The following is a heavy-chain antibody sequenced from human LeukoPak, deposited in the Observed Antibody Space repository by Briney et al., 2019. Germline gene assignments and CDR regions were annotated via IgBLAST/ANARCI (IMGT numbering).Heavy chain of an antibody. Sequence: ASVKVSCKASGYTFTGYYMHWVRQAPGQGLEWMGWINPNSGGTNYAQKFQGRVTMTRDTSISTAYMELSRLRSDDTAVYYCAREAGIAAGTFDIWGQGTMVTVSS. J-gene: IGHJ3*02. D-gene: IGHD6-13*01. CDR3: AREAGIAAGTFDI. V-gene: IGHV1-2*02. CDR1: GYTFTGYY. CDR2: INPNSGGT.